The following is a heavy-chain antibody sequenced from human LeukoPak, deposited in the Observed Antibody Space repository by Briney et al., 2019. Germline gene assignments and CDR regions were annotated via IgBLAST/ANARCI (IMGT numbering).Heavy chain of an antibody. CDR1: GYSFTSYW. CDR2: IDPSDSYI. V-gene: IGHV5-10-1*01. D-gene: IGHD4-23*01. Sequence: GESLRISCKGSGYSFTSYWISWVRQMPGKGLEWMGRIDPSDSYIKYSPSFQGHVSISADKSISTAYLQWSSLEASDTAMYYCARHDYGGNAARYWGQGTLVTASS. CDR3: ARHDYGGNAARY. J-gene: IGHJ4*02.